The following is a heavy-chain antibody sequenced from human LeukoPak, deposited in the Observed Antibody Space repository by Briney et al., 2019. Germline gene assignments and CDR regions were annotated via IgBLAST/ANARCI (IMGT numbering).Heavy chain of an antibody. D-gene: IGHD1-26*01. CDR1: GGSISNHY. Sequence: SETLSLTCTVSGGSISNHYWSWVRQPAGKALEWIGHIYTSGSTNYNPSLKSRVTMSVDTSKNQFSLKLRSVTAADTAVYYCARERRAEYYFDYWGQGTLVTVSS. CDR2: IYTSGST. J-gene: IGHJ4*02. CDR3: ARERRAEYYFDY. V-gene: IGHV4-4*07.